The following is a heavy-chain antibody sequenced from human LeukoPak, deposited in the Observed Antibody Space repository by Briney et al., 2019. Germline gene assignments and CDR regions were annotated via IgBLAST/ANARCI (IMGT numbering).Heavy chain of an antibody. D-gene: IGHD3-22*01. CDR3: ARGSGTMIVVALMTFDI. CDR1: GGTFSSYA. Sequence: ASVKVSCKASGGTFSSYAISWVRQAPGQGLESMGRINPNSGGTNYAQKFQGRVTMTRDTSISTAYMELSRLRSDDTAVYYCARGSGTMIVVALMTFDIWGQGTMVTVSS. CDR2: INPNSGGT. V-gene: IGHV1-2*06. J-gene: IGHJ3*02.